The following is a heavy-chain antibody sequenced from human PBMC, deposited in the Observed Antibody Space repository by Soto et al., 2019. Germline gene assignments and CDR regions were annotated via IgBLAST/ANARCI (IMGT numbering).Heavy chain of an antibody. Sequence: PACSLRICCAACRFTVSSYAMHWVRQATGKGLEWVAVISYDGSNKYYADSVKGRFTISRDNSKNTLYLQMNSLRAEDTAVYYCATRPWGFGELFPAFAIWGHGTMVPVS. V-gene: IGHV3-30-3*01. D-gene: IGHD3-10*01. CDR1: RFTVSSYA. CDR2: ISYDGSNK. CDR3: ATRPWGFGELFPAFAI. J-gene: IGHJ3*02.